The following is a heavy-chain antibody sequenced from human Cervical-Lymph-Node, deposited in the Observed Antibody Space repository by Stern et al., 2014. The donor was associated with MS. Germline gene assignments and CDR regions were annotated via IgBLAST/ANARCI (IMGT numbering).Heavy chain of an antibody. CDR2: IYNSGTT. CDR1: GGSMSGNS. J-gene: IGHJ5*01. V-gene: IGHV4-59*01. Sequence: QLQLQESGPGLVKPSETLSLTCTVSGGSMSGNSWTWIRQPPGKGLEWIGSIYNSGTTNYNPALKSRVTRLVVMSKNQLSLKLSSVTAADTAVYYCARGLRWFDYWGQGTLVTVSS. CDR3: ARGLRWFDY.